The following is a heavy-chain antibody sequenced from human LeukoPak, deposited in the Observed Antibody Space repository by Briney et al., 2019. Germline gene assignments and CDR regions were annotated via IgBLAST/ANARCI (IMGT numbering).Heavy chain of an antibody. V-gene: IGHV3-9*01. CDR2: ISWNSGSI. Sequence: GGSLRLSCAASGFAFDDCAMHWVRQAPGKGLEWVSGISWNSGSIGYADSVKGRFTISRDNAKNSLYLQMNSLRAEDTALYYCAKDMSSSGYGDAFDIWGQGTMVTVSS. CDR1: GFAFDDCA. CDR3: AKDMSSSGYGDAFDI. J-gene: IGHJ3*02. D-gene: IGHD3-22*01.